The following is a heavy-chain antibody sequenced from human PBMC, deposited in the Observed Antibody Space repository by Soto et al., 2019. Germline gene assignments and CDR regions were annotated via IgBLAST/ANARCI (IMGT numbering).Heavy chain of an antibody. V-gene: IGHV6-1*01. Sequence: SQTLSLTCAISGDSVSSNIVTWDWIRQSPSRGLEWLGRTYYRSQWFKDYAVSVKSRMTINADTSKNQFSLQLNYVTPEDTAVYYCARLIGTSWFVGWGQGTPVTVSS. CDR2: TYYRSQWFK. D-gene: IGHD6-13*01. J-gene: IGHJ4*02. CDR3: ARLIGTSWFVG. CDR1: GDSVSSNIVT.